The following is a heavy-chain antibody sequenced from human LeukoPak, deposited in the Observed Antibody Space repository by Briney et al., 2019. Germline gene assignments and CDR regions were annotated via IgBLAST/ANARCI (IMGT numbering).Heavy chain of an antibody. CDR3: SRDVSDLEAAAGTGSFDY. CDR1: GGSISSYY. CDR2: IYTRGST. V-gene: IGHV4-4*07. Sequence: ASETLSLTCTVSGGSISSYYWSWIRQPAGKGLEWIGRIYTRGSTNYNPSLKSRVTMSVDTSKNQFSLKLSSVTAADTAVYYCSRDVSDLEAAAGTGSFDYWGQGTLVTVSS. D-gene: IGHD6-13*01. J-gene: IGHJ4*02.